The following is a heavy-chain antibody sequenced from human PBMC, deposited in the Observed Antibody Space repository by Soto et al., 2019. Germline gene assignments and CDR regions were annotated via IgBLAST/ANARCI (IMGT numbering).Heavy chain of an antibody. J-gene: IGHJ5*02. V-gene: IGHV4-31*03. CDR1: VASMSSGGYY. CDR3: ARESKYDTSGYPPWFAP. D-gene: IGHD3-22*01. Sequence: QVQLQESGPGLVKPSQTLSLTCTVSVASMSSGGYYWSWIGQHPGEGLEWIGYIYYSGSTSYNPSLKSRVTISVDTSKNQFSLKLSSVTDADTAVYYCARESKYDTSGYPPWFAPWGQGTLVTVSS. CDR2: IYYSGST.